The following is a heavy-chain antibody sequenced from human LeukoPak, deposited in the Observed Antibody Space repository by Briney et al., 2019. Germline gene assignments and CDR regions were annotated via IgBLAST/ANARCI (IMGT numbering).Heavy chain of an antibody. D-gene: IGHD3-10*01. CDR2: INHSGST. Sequence: PSETLSLTCAVYGGSFSGYYWSWIRQPPGKGLEWIGEINHSGSTNYNPSLKSRVTISVDTSKNQFSLKLSSVTAADTAVYYCARGANLLWFGELFDYWGQGTLVTVSS. CDR1: GGSFSGYY. J-gene: IGHJ4*02. CDR3: ARGANLLWFGELFDY. V-gene: IGHV4-34*01.